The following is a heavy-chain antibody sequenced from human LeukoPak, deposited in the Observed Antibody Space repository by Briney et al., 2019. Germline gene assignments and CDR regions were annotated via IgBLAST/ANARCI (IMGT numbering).Heavy chain of an antibody. CDR2: IYYSGST. D-gene: IGHD1-26*01. CDR1: GGSISRSSYY. J-gene: IGHJ6*02. CDR3: ARIARVGATTAYYYGMDV. Sequence: SETLSLTCTVSGGSISRSSYYWGWIRQPPGKGLEWIGSIYYSGSTYYNPSLKSRVTISVDTSKNQFSLKLSSVTAADTAVYYCARIARVGATTAYYYGMDVWGQGTTVTVSS. V-gene: IGHV4-39*07.